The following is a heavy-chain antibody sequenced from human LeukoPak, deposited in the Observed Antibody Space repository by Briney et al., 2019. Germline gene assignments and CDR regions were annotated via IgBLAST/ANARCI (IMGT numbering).Heavy chain of an antibody. CDR2: ISSSSSYI. Sequence: AGGSLRLSCAASGFTFSSYSMNWVRQAPGKGLEWVSSISSSSSYIYYADSVKGRFTISRDNAKNSLYLQMNSLRAEDTAVYYCARKPWRPHYYDSSGPRYYMDVWGKGTTVTVSS. D-gene: IGHD3-22*01. CDR1: GFTFSSYS. CDR3: ARKPWRPHYYDSSGPRYYMDV. V-gene: IGHV3-21*01. J-gene: IGHJ6*03.